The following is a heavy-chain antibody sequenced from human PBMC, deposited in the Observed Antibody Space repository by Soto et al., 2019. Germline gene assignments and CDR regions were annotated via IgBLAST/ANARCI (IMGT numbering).Heavy chain of an antibody. J-gene: IGHJ2*01. V-gene: IGHV1-69*14. CDR2: IIPIFGTV. D-gene: IGHD2-15*01. CDR3: ARGNHRWLQLWYFDL. Sequence: QVQLVQSGAEVKKPGSSVKVSCKASGGTFSNYPISWVRQAPGQGLEWMGGIIPIFGTVNYAQKFQGRVTITADTSTRTAYMELSSLRSVDTAVYSCARGNHRWLQLWYFDLWGRGTLVTVSS. CDR1: GGTFSNYP.